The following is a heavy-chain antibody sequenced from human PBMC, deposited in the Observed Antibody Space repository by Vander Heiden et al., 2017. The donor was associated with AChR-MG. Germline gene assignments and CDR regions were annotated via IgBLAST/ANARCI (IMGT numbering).Heavy chain of an antibody. Sequence: QVQLVQSGAEVKKPGASVKVPCKASGYTFTSYGISWGRQAPGQGREWMGWISAYNGNTDYAQKLQVRVTMTTDTSTSTAYMELRSLRSDDTAVYYCARDSDLLRSRTDYYYYDMDVWGKGTTVTVSS. CDR3: ARDSDLLRSRTDYYYYDMDV. V-gene: IGHV1-18*01. CDR2: ISAYNGNT. D-gene: IGHD3-3*01. CDR1: GYTFTSYG. J-gene: IGHJ6*03.